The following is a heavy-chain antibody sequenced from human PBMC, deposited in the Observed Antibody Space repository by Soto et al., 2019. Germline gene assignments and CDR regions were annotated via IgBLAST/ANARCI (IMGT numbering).Heavy chain of an antibody. Sequence: PGGSLRLSCAASGLIFSNAWMNWVRQAPGKGLEWVGHIKNKADGDTTDYAAPVKGRFTISRDDSKNTLSLQMNSLKTEDTAVYYCTTDVWPSREGDYWGLGTPVTVSS. J-gene: IGHJ4*02. V-gene: IGHV3-15*07. CDR1: GLIFSNAW. D-gene: IGHD1-26*01. CDR2: IKNKADGDTT. CDR3: TTDVWPSREGDY.